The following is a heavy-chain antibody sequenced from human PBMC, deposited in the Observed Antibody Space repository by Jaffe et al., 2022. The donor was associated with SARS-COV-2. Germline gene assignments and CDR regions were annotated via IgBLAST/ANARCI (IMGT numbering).Heavy chain of an antibody. CDR1: GFTFSSYA. J-gene: IGHJ4*02. CDR3: ARGYLGINYFDY. V-gene: IGHV3-30-3*01. D-gene: IGHD7-27*01. CDR2: ISYDGSNK. Sequence: QVQLVESGGGVVQPGRSLRLSCAASGFTFSSYAMHWVRQAPGKGLEWVAVISYDGSNKYYADSVKGRFTISRDNSKNTLYLQMNSLRAEDTAVYYCARGYLGINYFDYWGQGTLVTVSS.